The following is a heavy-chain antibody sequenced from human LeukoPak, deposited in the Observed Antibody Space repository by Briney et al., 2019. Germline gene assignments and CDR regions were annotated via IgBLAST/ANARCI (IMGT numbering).Heavy chain of an antibody. V-gene: IGHV1-18*01. J-gene: IGHJ4*02. D-gene: IGHD1-14*01. CDR2: ISAYDGRT. Sequence: ASVKVSCKASGFAFNKYGFSWVRQAPGQGPEWLGWISAYDGRTNYAQNLQGRLTLTTDTSTTTAYMELRSLTSDDTAVYSCARDPSNTVGRNIYFDYWGQGTLVTVSS. CDR1: GFAFNKYG. CDR3: ARDPSNTVGRNIYFDY.